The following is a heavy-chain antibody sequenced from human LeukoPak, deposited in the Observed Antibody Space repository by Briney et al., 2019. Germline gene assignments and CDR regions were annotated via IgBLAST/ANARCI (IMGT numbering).Heavy chain of an antibody. CDR1: GGSISSSSYY. CDR2: IYYSGST. V-gene: IGHV4-39*01. CDR3: ARGPPGAIAAAGTREFDH. D-gene: IGHD6-13*01. J-gene: IGHJ4*02. Sequence: TASETLSLTCTVSGGSISSSSYYWGWIRQPPGKGLEWIGSIYYSGSTYYNPSLKSRVTISVDTSKNQFSLKLSSVTAADTAVYYCARGPPGAIAAAGTREFDHWGQGTLVTVSS.